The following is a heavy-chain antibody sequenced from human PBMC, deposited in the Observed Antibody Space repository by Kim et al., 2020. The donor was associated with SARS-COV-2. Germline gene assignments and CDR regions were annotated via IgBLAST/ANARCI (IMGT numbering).Heavy chain of an antibody. CDR1: GFSFSSTSYS. Sequence: GGSLRLSCVASGFSFSSTSYSMSWVRRAPGKGLEWVSGISGDGVRKDYADSVKGRFTISRENSKNTLYLQMNRLRAEDTAVYYCAQDETSGDGVWDFDYWGQGSRVTVSP. D-gene: IGHD2-21*02. J-gene: IGHJ4*02. CDR2: ISGDGVRK. CDR3: AQDETSGDGVWDFDY. V-gene: IGHV3-23*01.